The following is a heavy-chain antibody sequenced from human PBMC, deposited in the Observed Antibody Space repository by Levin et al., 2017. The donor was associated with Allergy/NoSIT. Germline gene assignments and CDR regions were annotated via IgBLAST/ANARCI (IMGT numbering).Heavy chain of an antibody. Sequence: GESLKISCAASGFTFSNYDMDWVRQAPGKGLEWVSSITTGSDYIYYAASLRGRFTISRDNARNSLYLQMNSLRAEDTAVYYCARADGRTLRISTVDYWGQGTLVTVSS. CDR2: ITTGSDYI. CDR1: GFTFSNYD. J-gene: IGHJ4*02. D-gene: IGHD4-11*01. V-gene: IGHV3-21*01. CDR3: ARADGRTLRISTVDY.